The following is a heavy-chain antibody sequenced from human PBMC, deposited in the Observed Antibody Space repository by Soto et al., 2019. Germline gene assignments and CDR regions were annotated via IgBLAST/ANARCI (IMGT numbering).Heavy chain of an antibody. V-gene: IGHV2-5*02. CDR3: AHSGGGLPFFDV. J-gene: IGHJ4*02. CDR2: IYWDDDK. D-gene: IGHD2-15*01. CDR1: GFSLSTSGVG. Sequence: QITLKESGPTLVKPTQTLTLTCTFSGFSLSTSGVGVGWIRQPPGKALEWLALIYWDDDKRYSPSLKSRLTITKDTSKNQVVPTRTNMDPVDTATYYCAHSGGGLPFFDVWGQGTLVTVSS.